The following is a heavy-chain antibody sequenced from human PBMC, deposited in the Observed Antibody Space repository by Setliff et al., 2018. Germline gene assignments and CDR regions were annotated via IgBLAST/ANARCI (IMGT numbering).Heavy chain of an antibody. D-gene: IGHD5-18*01. Sequence: SETLSLTCAVYGDSFSDYYWGWIRQPPGKGLEWIGYIYYSGSTNYNPSLKSRVTMSVATFENHFSLKLNSLTAADTAVYYCARDRTAYSYGLDVWGQGATVTVSS. J-gene: IGHJ6*02. V-gene: IGHV4-59*01. CDR2: IYYSGST. CDR1: GDSFSDYY. CDR3: ARDRTAYSYGLDV.